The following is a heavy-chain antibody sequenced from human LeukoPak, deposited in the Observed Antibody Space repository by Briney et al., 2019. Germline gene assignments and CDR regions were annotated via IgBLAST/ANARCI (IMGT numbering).Heavy chain of an antibody. V-gene: IGHV4-39*01. D-gene: IGHD6-19*01. J-gene: IGHJ1*01. CDR1: GGSISSSSYY. CDR3: ARHSGFVQQWFQH. CDR2: IYYSGST. Sequence: SETLSLICTVSGGSISSSSYYWGWIRQPPGKGLEWIGSIYYSGSTYHNPSLKSRVTISVDTSKNQFSLKLSSVTAADTAVYYCARHSGFVQQWFQHWGQGTLVTVSS.